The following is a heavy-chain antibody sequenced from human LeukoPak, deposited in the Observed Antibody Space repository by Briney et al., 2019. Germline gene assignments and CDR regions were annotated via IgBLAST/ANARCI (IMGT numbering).Heavy chain of an antibody. CDR2: ISSNGGST. CDR3: AREGDNWNDFEDAFDI. J-gene: IGHJ3*02. V-gene: IGHV3-64*01. CDR1: GFTFSSYA. Sequence: GGSLRLSCAASGFTFSSYAMHWVRQAPGKGLEYVSAISSNGGSTYYANSVKGRFTISRDNSKNTLYLQMGSLRAEDMAVYYCAREGDNWNDFEDAFDIWGQGTMVTVSS. D-gene: IGHD1-1*01.